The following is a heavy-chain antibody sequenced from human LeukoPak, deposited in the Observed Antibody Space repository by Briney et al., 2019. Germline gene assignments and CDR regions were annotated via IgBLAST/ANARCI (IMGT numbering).Heavy chain of an antibody. Sequence: PGGSLRLSCAASGFTFSNYGIHWVRQAPGRGLEWVAFIRYDGSQKYYADSVRGRFTISRDNSKNTLYLQMNLRVDDTAVYYCARELYTRDGYNSYMDVWGRGTTVTVSS. CDR2: IRYDGSQK. V-gene: IGHV3-30*02. J-gene: IGHJ6*03. D-gene: IGHD5-24*01. CDR3: ARELYTRDGYNSYMDV. CDR1: GFTFSNYG.